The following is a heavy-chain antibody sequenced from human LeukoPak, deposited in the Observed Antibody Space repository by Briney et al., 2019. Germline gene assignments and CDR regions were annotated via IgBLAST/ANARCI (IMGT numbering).Heavy chain of an antibody. Sequence: PSETLSLTCSVSGGSISGDGYHWGWIRRPPGKGLEWLGSVHYTGCTCYKTSLKSRLTVDMDTSRNQFSLRLSSVTAADTAVYYCARTSHSGYMVRGVLYYGMDVWGQGTTVTVSS. CDR1: GGSISGDGYH. V-gene: IGHV4-39*01. J-gene: IGHJ6*02. CDR3: ARTSHSGYMVRGVLYYGMDV. D-gene: IGHD3-10*01. CDR2: VHYTGCT.